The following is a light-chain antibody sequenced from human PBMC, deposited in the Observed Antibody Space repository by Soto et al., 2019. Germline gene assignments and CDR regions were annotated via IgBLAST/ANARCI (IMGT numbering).Light chain of an antibody. J-gene: IGLJ2*01. CDR2: NNN. CDR1: RSNIGNNA. CDR3: CSYAGSSTLV. Sequence: QSVLTQTPSASGTPGQTVTISCSGSRSNIGNNAVSWYQQFPGTAPKLLIYNNNQRPSGVPDRFSGSKSGTSASLAISGLQSEDEADYYCCSYAGSSTLVFGGGTKVTVL. V-gene: IGLV1-44*01.